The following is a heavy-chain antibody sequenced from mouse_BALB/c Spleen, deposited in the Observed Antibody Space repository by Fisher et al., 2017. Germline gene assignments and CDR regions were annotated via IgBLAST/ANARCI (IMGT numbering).Heavy chain of an antibody. J-gene: IGHJ4*01. CDR3: TRWASYGLYYYAMDY. V-gene: IGHV1-64*01. D-gene: IGHD1-1*01. Sequence: KFKGKATLTVDKSSSTAYMQLSSLTSEDSAVYYCTRWASYGLYYYAMDYWGQGTSVTVSS.